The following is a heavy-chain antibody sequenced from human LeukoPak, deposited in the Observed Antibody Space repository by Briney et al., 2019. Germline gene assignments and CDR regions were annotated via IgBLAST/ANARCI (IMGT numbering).Heavy chain of an antibody. D-gene: IGHD5-12*01. V-gene: IGHV1-24*01. J-gene: IGHJ4*02. CDR2: FDPEDGET. CDR3: ARVRSGYDQSAL. Sequence: ASVKVSCKVSGYTLSELSMHWVRQAPGKGLECMGGFDPEDGETIYAQKFQGRVTMTEDTSTDTAYMELRSLRSDDTAVYYCARVRSGYDQSALWGQGTLVTVSS. CDR1: GYTLSELS.